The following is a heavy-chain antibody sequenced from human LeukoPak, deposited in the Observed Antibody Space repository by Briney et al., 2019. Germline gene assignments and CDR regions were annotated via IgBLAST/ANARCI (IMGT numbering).Heavy chain of an antibody. CDR1: GGSISSYY. CDR2: SYYSGRT. V-gene: IGHV4-59*08. D-gene: IGHD2-15*01. CDR3: ARWYCSGGSCYRRLRFDP. J-gene: IGHJ5*02. Sequence: SETLSLTCTVSGGSISSYYWSWIRQPPRKGLDLMGYSYYSGRTNYNPSLQSRVTISVDPSKNQFSLKLSSVTAADTAVYYCARWYCSGGSCYRRLRFDPWGQGTLVTVSS.